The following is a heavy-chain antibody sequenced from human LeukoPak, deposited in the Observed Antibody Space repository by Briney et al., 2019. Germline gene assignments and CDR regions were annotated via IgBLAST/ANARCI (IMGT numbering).Heavy chain of an antibody. D-gene: IGHD6-13*01. CDR3: ATDRGSSPFDY. V-gene: IGHV3-33*08. CDR2: IWSDGSNK. Sequence: GRSLRLSCAASGFTFSSYGMHWVRQAPGKGLEGVAVIWSDGSNKYYADSVKGRFTISKDNSKNTLYLQMNSLRAEDTAVYYCATDRGSSPFDYWGQGTLVTVSS. J-gene: IGHJ4*02. CDR1: GFTFSSYG.